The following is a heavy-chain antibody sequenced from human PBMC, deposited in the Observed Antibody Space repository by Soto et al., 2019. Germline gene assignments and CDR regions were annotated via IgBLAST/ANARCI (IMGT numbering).Heavy chain of an antibody. CDR2: ISYDGSNK. V-gene: IGHV3-30*18. D-gene: IGHD6-19*01. J-gene: IGHJ4*02. CDR1: GFTFSSYG. Sequence: QVQLVESGGGVGQPGRSLRLSCAASGFTFSSYGMHWVRQAPGKGLEWVAVISYDGSNKYYADSVKGRFTISRDNSKNTLYLQMNSLRAEDTAVYYCAKNTVAGTFDYWGQGTLVTVSS. CDR3: AKNTVAGTFDY.